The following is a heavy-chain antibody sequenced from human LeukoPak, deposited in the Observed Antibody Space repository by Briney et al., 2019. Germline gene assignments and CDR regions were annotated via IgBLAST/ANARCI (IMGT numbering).Heavy chain of an antibody. CDR1: GFTFDDYA. D-gene: IGHD3-22*01. V-gene: IGHV3-43*02. CDR3: AKDIHERGYPEY. CDR2: ISGDAGRT. Sequence: GGSLRLSCATSGFTFDDYAMHWVRQAPGKGLEWVSLISGDAGRTFYADSVKGRFTISRDNRENSLYLQMNSLRTEDTALYYCAKDIHERGYPEYWGQGTLVTVSS. J-gene: IGHJ4*02.